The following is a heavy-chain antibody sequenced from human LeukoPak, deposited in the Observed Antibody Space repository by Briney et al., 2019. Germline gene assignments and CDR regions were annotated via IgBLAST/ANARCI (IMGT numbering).Heavy chain of an antibody. V-gene: IGHV1-18*01. CDR2: INGDSGNR. CDR1: GYTFSSHG. D-gene: IGHD4-17*01. J-gene: IGHJ4*02. Sequence: ASVKVSCKASGYTFSSHGITWVRQAPGQGLEWVAWINGDSGNRNHAQKLQGRVTVTTDTSTSTACMELTSLTSDDTAVYYCARGSYGEVTFDYWGQGTLVTVSS. CDR3: ARGSYGEVTFDY.